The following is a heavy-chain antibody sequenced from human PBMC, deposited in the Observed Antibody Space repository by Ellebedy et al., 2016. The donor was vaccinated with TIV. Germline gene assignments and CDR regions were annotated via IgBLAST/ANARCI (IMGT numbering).Heavy chain of an antibody. J-gene: IGHJ4*02. CDR3: ARWGEGKRADY. D-gene: IGHD2-21*01. CDR1: GFTFSTYT. CDR2: ISGSTSYI. V-gene: IGHV3-21*01. Sequence: PGGSLRLSCAASGFTFSTYTVNWVRQPPGKGLEWISSISGSTSYIYYADSVKGRFTISRDNAKNSLYLQMNSLRAEDTAMYYCARWGEGKRADYWGQGTLVTVSS.